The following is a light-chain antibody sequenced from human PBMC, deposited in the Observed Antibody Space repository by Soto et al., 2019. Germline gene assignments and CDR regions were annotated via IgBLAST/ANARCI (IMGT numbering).Light chain of an antibody. V-gene: IGKV3-11*01. CDR3: QHRSYWPIT. J-gene: IGKJ5*01. CDR1: QSVSSN. Sequence: EIVLTQSPATLSLSPGERATLSCRASQSVSSNLAWYQQKPGQAPRLLIYGASNRATGIPARFSGSGSGTEISPPTISLLEAEDAVVYCRQHRSYWPITFSEGTRLDIK. CDR2: GAS.